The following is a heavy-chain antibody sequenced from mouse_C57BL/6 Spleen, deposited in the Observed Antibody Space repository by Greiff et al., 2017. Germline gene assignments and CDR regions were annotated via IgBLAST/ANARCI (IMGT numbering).Heavy chain of an antibody. J-gene: IGHJ3*01. Sequence: VQLQESGPGLVQPSQSLSITCTVSGFSLTSYGVHWVRQSPGKGLEWLGVIWRGGSTDYNAAFMSRLSITKDNSKSQVFFKMNSLQADDTAIYYCAKNKEISDAWFAYRGQGTLVTVSA. CDR3: AKNKEISDAWFAY. CDR2: IWRGGST. V-gene: IGHV2-5*01. D-gene: IGHD2-13*01. CDR1: GFSLTSYG.